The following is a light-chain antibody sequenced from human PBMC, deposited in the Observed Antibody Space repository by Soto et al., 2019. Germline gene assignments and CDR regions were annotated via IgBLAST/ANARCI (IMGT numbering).Light chain of an antibody. CDR1: QSVNSY. V-gene: IGKV3-11*01. CDR3: HQRYNWPRVT. Sequence: EIVLTQSPATLSLSPGERATLSCRASQSVNSYLAWYQQKPGQAPRLLIYDASNRATGIPARFSGSGSGTDFTLTISSLEPEDFAVYFCHQRYNWPRVTFGQGTQLEIK. J-gene: IGKJ5*01. CDR2: DAS.